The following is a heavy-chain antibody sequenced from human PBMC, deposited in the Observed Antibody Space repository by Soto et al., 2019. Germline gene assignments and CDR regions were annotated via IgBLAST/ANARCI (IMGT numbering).Heavy chain of an antibody. J-gene: IGHJ4*02. V-gene: IGHV3-7*03. CDR2: IKQDGSEK. Sequence: PGGSLRLSCAASGFTFSSYWMSWVRQPPGKGPEWVANIKQDGSEKYYVDSVKGRFTISRDNAKNSLYLQMNSLRAEDTAVYYCARLWFGELLYYFDYWGQGTLVTVSS. D-gene: IGHD3-10*01. CDR1: GFTFSSYW. CDR3: ARLWFGELLYYFDY.